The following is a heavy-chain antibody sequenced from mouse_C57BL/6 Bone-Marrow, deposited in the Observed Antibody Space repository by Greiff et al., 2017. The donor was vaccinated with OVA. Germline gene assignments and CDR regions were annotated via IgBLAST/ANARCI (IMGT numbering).Heavy chain of an antibody. J-gene: IGHJ4*01. CDR1: GYTFTGYW. V-gene: IGHV1-9*01. D-gene: IGHD2-4*01. CDR3: ARWGDDDVMDY. CDR2: ILPGSGST. Sequence: QVQLQQSGAELMKPGASVTLSCKATGYTFTGYWIEWVKQRPGHGLEWIGEILPGSGSTNYTEKFKGKATFTADPSSNTAYMQLSSLTTEDSAIYYCARWGDDDVMDYWGQGTSVTVSS.